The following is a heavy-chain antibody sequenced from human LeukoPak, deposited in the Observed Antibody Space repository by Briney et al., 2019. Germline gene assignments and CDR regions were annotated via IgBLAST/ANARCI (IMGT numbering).Heavy chain of an antibody. J-gene: IGHJ4*02. CDR2: ISSSSSYI. CDR1: GFTFSSYS. D-gene: IGHD2-2*01. CDR3: ARDPCSSTSCYAAFGY. Sequence: GGSLRLSCAASGFTFSSYSMNWVRQAPGKGLEWVSSISSSSSYIYYADSVKGRFTISRDNAENSLYLQMNSLRAEDTAVYYCARDPCSSTSCYAAFGYWGQGTLVTVSS. V-gene: IGHV3-21*01.